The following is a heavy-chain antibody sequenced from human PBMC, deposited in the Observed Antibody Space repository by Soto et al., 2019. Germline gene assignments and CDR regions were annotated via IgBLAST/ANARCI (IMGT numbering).Heavy chain of an antibody. CDR3: SRGSYYYDSSGYYHY. CDR2: IYYSGST. D-gene: IGHD3-22*01. V-gene: IGHV4-59*08. J-gene: IGHJ4*02. Sequence: NPSETLSLTCTVSGGSISSYYWSWIRQPPGKGLEWIGYIYYSGSTNYNPSLKSRVTISVDTSKNQFSLKLSSVTAADTAVYYCSRGSYYYDSSGYYHYWXQGXLVTVSP. CDR1: GGSISSYY.